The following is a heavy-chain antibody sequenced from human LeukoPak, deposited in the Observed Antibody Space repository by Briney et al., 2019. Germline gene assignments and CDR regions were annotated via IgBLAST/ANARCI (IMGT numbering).Heavy chain of an antibody. V-gene: IGHV4-34*01. CDR2: INHSGST. Sequence: PSETLSLTCAVYGGSFSGYYWSWIRQPPGKGLEWIGEINHSGSTNYNPSLKSRVTISVDTSKNQFSLKLSSVTAADTAVYYCARGVHPGWFDPWGQGTLVTVSS. CDR1: GGSFSGYY. J-gene: IGHJ5*02. CDR3: ARGVHPGWFDP. D-gene: IGHD6-6*01.